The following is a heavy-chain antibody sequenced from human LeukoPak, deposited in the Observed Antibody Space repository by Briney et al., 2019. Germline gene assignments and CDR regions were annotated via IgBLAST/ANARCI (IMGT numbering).Heavy chain of an antibody. CDR2: INGDGSST. J-gene: IGHJ6*02. V-gene: IGHV3-74*01. CDR3: ARGLPTYYDFWSGYYGMDV. D-gene: IGHD3-3*01. Sequence: GGSLRLSCAASGFTFSSYWMHWVRQAPGKGLVWVSRINGDGSSTSYADSVKGRFTISRDNAKNTLYLQMDSLRAEDTAVYYCARGLPTYYDFWSGYYGMDVWGQGTTVTVSS. CDR1: GFTFSSYW.